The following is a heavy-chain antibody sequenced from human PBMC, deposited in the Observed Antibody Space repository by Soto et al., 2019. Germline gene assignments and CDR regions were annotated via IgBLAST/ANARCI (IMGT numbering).Heavy chain of an antibody. J-gene: IGHJ6*02. CDR2: ISGSGGNT. CDR1: GFSFCKYA. V-gene: IGHV3-23*01. D-gene: IGHD3-3*01. CDR3: AKGPPYDFWSGYYEDYYYGLDV. Sequence: PGGSLRLSCAASGFSFCKYAMSWVRQAPGQGLEWVATISGSGGNTDYADSVKGRFTISRDNSKNTLFLQLNSLRAEDTAEYYRAKGPPYDFWSGYYEDYYYGLDVWGQGTPVTVSS.